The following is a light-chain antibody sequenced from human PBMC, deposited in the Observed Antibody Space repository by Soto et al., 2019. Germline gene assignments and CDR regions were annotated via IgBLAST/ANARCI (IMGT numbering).Light chain of an antibody. CDR1: QSISSW. CDR3: KQYETFSWT. V-gene: IGKV1-5*01. J-gene: IGKJ1*01. Sequence: DIQMTQSPSTLSASVGGRVTITCRASQSISSWLAWYQQKPGKAPKLLIYDASALPRGVQSRFSGSGSGTKFTLTIASLQPDDFATYYCKQYETFSWTFGPGTKVDIK. CDR2: DAS.